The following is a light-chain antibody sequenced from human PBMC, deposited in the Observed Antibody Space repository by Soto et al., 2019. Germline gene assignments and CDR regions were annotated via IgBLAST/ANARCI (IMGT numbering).Light chain of an antibody. CDR2: DAS. CDR3: QQYGSSLWT. J-gene: IGKJ1*01. V-gene: IGKV3-20*01. Sequence: EIVLTQSPVTLSLSPGERATLSCRASQSVSSYLAWYQQKPGQAPRLLIYDASNRATGIPARFSGSGSGTDFTLTISRLEPEDFAVYYCQQYGSSLWTFGQGTKVDIK. CDR1: QSVSSY.